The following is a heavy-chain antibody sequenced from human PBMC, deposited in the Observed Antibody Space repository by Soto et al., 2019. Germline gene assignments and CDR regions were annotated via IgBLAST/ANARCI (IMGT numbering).Heavy chain of an antibody. CDR1: GFTFSSYS. CDR2: ISSSSSYI. CDR3: ARDIVATTTPPYYYYGMDV. Sequence: KSGGSLRLSCAASGFTFSSYSMNWVRQAPGKGLEWVSSISSSSSYIYYADSVKGRFTISRDNAKNSLYLQMNSLRAEDTAVYYCARDIVATTTPPYYYYGMDVWGQGTTVTVS. V-gene: IGHV3-21*01. J-gene: IGHJ6*02. D-gene: IGHD5-12*01.